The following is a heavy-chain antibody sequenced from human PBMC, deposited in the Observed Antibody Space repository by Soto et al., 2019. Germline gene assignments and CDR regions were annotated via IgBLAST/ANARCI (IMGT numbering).Heavy chain of an antibody. J-gene: IGHJ6*02. CDR2: IYTSGST. CDR1: GGSISSYY. D-gene: IGHD4-4*01. CDR3: AKAAKVTHYYYGMDV. Sequence: SETLSLTCTVSGGSISSYYWSWIRQPAGKGLEWIGRIYTSGSTNYNPSLKSGVTMSVDTTKNQFSLKLSSVTAAVTAVYCCAKAAKVTHYYYGMDVWGQGTTVTVSS. V-gene: IGHV4-4*07.